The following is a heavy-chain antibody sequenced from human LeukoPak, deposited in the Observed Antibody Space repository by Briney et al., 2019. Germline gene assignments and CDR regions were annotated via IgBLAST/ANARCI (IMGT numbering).Heavy chain of an antibody. CDR1: GGSISSNKYY. D-gene: IGHD1-26*01. J-gene: IGHJ3*02. CDR2: IYYSGST. Sequence: SETLSLTCTVSGGSISSNKYYWGWIRQPPGKGLERIGSIYYSGSTYYNPTLKSRVTIFVDTSKNHFSLKLSSVTAADTAVYYCATPYSGGYQGLDIWGQGTMVTVSS. V-gene: IGHV4-39*02. CDR3: ATPYSGGYQGLDI.